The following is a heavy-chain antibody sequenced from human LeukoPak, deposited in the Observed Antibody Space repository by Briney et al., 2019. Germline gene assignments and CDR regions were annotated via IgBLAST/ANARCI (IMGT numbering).Heavy chain of an antibody. V-gene: IGHV4-39*01. CDR2: IYYTGST. CDR3: VKSGGYGLIDY. J-gene: IGHJ4*02. CDR1: GASISGSGYY. D-gene: IGHD1-26*01. Sequence: SSETLSLTCAVSGASISGSGYYLGWIRQPPGKGLEWIGNIYYTGSTYYNASLQSRVTISIDTSKNQFSLRLNSVTAADTAMYYCVKSGGYGLIDYWGQGTLVTVSS.